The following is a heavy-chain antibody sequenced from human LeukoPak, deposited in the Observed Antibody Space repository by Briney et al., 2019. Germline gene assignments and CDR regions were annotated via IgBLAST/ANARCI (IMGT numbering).Heavy chain of an antibody. V-gene: IGHV1-18*04. Sequence: ASVKVSCKASGYTFTGYYMHWVRQAPGQGLEWMGWISAYNGDTNYAQKLQGRVTMTTDTSTSTAYMDLRSLTSDDTAVYYCARGGYYGSGSFPDYWGQGTLVTVSS. J-gene: IGHJ4*02. CDR3: ARGGYYGSGSFPDY. CDR2: ISAYNGDT. CDR1: GYTFTGYY. D-gene: IGHD3-10*01.